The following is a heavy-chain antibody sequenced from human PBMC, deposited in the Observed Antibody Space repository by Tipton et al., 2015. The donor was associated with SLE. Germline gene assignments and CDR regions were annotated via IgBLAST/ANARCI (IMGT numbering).Heavy chain of an antibody. D-gene: IGHD2-15*01. CDR1: GFSISSAYY. V-gene: IGHV4-38-2*02. J-gene: IGHJ4*02. CDR3: ARVRYCSGGSCPGFDY. CDR2: IHHSGTT. Sequence: LRLSCTVSGFSISSAYYWGWIRQPPGKGLEWIGSIHHSGTTYYNPSLKSRVTISIDTSKNQFSLKLSSVTAADTAVYYCARVRYCSGGSCPGFDYWGQGTLVTVSS.